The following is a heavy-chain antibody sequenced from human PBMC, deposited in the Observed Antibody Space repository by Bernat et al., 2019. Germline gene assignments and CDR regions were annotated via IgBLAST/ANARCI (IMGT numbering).Heavy chain of an antibody. J-gene: IGHJ4*02. CDR2: INHSGST. V-gene: IGHV4-34*01. Sequence: QVQLQQWGAGLLKPSETLSLTCAVYGGSFSGYYWSWIRQPPGKGLEWIGEINHSGSTNYNPSLKSRGTISVDTFKNQFSLKLSSVTAADTAVYYCARGGSNKSGPGHYFDYWGQGTLVTVSS. D-gene: IGHD1/OR15-1a*01. CDR1: GGSFSGYY. CDR3: ARGGSNKSGPGHYFDY.